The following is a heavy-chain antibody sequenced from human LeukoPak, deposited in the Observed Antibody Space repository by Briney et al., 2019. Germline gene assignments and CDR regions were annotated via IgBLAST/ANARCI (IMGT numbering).Heavy chain of an antibody. CDR3: ARRSGSYVYYYYYYTDV. CDR2: INHSGST. V-gene: IGHV4-34*01. CDR1: GGSFSGYY. Sequence: SETLSLTCAVYGGSFSGYYWSWIRQPPGKGLEWIGEINHSGSTNYNPSLKSRVTISVDTSKNQFSLKLSSVTAADTAVYYCARRSGSYVYYYYYYTDVWGKGTTVTISS. D-gene: IGHD3-10*01. J-gene: IGHJ6*03.